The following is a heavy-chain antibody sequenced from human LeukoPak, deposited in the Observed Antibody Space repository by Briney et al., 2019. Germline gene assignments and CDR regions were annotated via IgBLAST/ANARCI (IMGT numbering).Heavy chain of an antibody. Sequence: SETLSLTCTVSGGSISSYYWIWIRQPPGKGLEWIGYIYYSGSTNYNPSLKSRVTISVDTSKNQFSLKLSSVTAADTAVYYCARIGEMATRYYYYYMDVWGKGTTVTVSS. D-gene: IGHD5-24*01. CDR1: GGSISSYY. CDR3: ARIGEMATRYYYYYMDV. CDR2: IYYSGST. J-gene: IGHJ6*03. V-gene: IGHV4-59*01.